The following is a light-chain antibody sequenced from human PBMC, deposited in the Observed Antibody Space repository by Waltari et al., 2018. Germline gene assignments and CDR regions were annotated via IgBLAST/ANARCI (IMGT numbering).Light chain of an antibody. V-gene: IGLV2-14*03. J-gene: IGLJ2*01. Sequence: HSALTQPASVSGSPGQSLTISCTGTSSDVGCYNYVSWYQQHPGKAPKLMIYDVSNRPSGVSNRFSGSKSGNTASLTISGLQAEDEADYYCSSYISSDTLELFGGGTSLTVL. CDR1: SSDVGCYNY. CDR2: DVS. CDR3: SSYISSDTLEL.